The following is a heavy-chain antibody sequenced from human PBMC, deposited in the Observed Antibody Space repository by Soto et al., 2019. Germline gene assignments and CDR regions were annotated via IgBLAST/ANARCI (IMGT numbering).Heavy chain of an antibody. CDR3: ARDHIAAADTYALDI. CDR2: INPGTGAT. D-gene: IGHD6-25*01. V-gene: IGHV1-46*01. CDR1: GYTFSSYY. Sequence: GASAKVSCKASGYTFSSYYMHWVRQAPGQGLEWVGLINPGTGATTYAQKFQGRATMTSDTSTSTVYMELRSLTSEDTAVYYCARDHIAAADTYALDIWGQGTMVTVSS. J-gene: IGHJ3*02.